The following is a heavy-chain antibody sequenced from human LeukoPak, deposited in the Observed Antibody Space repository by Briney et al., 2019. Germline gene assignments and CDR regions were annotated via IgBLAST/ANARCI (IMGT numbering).Heavy chain of an antibody. V-gene: IGHV1-2*02. J-gene: IGHJ4*02. CDR2: INPNSGGT. CDR3: ARVLRYYDILSKPFDY. CDR1: GYTFSGYY. D-gene: IGHD3-9*01. Sequence: ASVKVSRKASGYTFSGYYIHWVRQAPGHGLEWMGWINPNSGGTNYAQKFQGRVTLTRDTSINTAYMELSRLRSDDTAVYYCARVLRYYDILSKPFDYWGQGTLVTVSS.